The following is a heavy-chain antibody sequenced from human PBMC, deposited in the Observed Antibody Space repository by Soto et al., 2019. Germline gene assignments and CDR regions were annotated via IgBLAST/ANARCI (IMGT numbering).Heavy chain of an antibody. V-gene: IGHV3-30*18. CDR1: GFTFSSYG. CDR3: AKGDQGGYFDY. CDR2: ISFDVSNQ. Sequence: QVQLVESGGGVVQPGRSLRLSCAASGFTFSSYGMHWVRQAPGKGLEWVAVISFDVSNQYYADSVRGRFTISRDNSKNTLYLQMNSLRAEDTAMYYCAKGDQGGYFDYWGQGTLVTVSS. J-gene: IGHJ4*02. D-gene: IGHD3-16*01.